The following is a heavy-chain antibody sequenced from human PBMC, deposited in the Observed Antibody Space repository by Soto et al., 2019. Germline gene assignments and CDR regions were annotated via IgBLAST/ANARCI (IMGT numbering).Heavy chain of an antibody. V-gene: IGHV3-23*01. CDR1: GFTFSSYA. CDR2: ISGSGGST. CDR3: AKDYMTTVVTQYYYYYGMDV. Sequence: GSLRLSCAASGFTFSSYAMSWVRQAPGKGLEWVSAISGSGGSTYYADSVKGRFTISRDNSKNTLYLQMNSLRAEDTAVYYCAKDYMTTVVTQYYYYYGMDVWGQGTTVTVSS. J-gene: IGHJ6*02. D-gene: IGHD4-17*01.